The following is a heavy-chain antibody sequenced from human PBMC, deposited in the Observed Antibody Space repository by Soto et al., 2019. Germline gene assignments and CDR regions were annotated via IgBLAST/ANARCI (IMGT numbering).Heavy chain of an antibody. CDR2: INPNSGGT. J-gene: IGHJ6*02. CDR1: GYTFTGYY. Sequence: EASVKVSCKASGYTFTGYYMHWVRQAPGQGLEWMGWINPNSGGTNYAQKFQGWVTMTRDTSISTAYMELSRLRSDDTAVYYYARGRGLRFLEWLSQTPYYYYGMDVWGQGTTVTVSS. CDR3: ARGRGLRFLEWLSQTPYYYYGMDV. D-gene: IGHD3-3*01. V-gene: IGHV1-2*04.